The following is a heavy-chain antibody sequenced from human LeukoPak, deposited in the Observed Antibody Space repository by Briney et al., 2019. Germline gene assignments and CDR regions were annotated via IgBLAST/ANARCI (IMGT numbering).Heavy chain of an antibody. CDR3: ARTKTLIVAFDI. CDR2: ISSSGSTI. Sequence: AGGSLRLSCAASGFTFSSYSMNWVRQAPGKGLEWVSYISSSGSTIYYADSVKGRFTISRDNAKNSLYLQMNSLRAEDTAVYYCARTKTLIVAFDIWGQGTMVTVSS. J-gene: IGHJ3*02. V-gene: IGHV3-48*04. CDR1: GFTFSSYS. D-gene: IGHD1-26*01.